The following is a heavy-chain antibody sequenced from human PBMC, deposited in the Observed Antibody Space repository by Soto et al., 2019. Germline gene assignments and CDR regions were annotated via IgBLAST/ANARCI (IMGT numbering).Heavy chain of an antibody. J-gene: IGHJ5*02. V-gene: IGHV3-23*01. D-gene: IGHD5-12*01. Sequence: GGSLRLSCAASGFTFSSYAMSWVRQAPGKGLEWVSAISGSGGSTYYADSVKGRFTISRDNSKNTLYLQMNSLRAEDTAVYYCANPSPGPHVPSITDNWFDPWGQGTLVTVSS. CDR3: ANPSPGPHVPSITDNWFDP. CDR1: GFTFSSYA. CDR2: ISGSGGST.